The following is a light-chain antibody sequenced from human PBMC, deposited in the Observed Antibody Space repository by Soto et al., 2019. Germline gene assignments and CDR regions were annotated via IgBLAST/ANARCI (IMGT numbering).Light chain of an antibody. Sequence: DIPMTQSPSTLSASVGDRVIITCRASRSVGNRLAWYQQKPGKAPKVLIFDGSTLRSGVPSRFSGSGSGTEVSLTISSLQPDDFATYYCQQCSTDPVTFGQGTKVEVK. CDR2: DGS. CDR3: QQCSTDPVT. CDR1: RSVGNR. V-gene: IGKV1-5*01. J-gene: IGKJ1*01.